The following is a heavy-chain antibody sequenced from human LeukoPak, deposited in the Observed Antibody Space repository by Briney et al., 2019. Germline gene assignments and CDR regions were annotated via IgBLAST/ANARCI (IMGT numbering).Heavy chain of an antibody. Sequence: GGSLRLSCAASGFTFDDYAMHWVRQAPGKGLEWVSGISWNSGSIGYADSVKGRFTISRDNAKNSLYLQMNSLRAEDTALYYCAKENHYGSGSRRIDYWGQGTLVTVSS. V-gene: IGHV3-9*01. CDR3: AKENHYGSGSRRIDY. CDR1: GFTFDDYA. CDR2: ISWNSGSI. J-gene: IGHJ4*02. D-gene: IGHD3-10*01.